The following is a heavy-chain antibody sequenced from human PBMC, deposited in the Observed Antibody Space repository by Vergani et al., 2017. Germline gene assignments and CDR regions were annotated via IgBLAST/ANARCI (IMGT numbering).Heavy chain of an antibody. D-gene: IGHD3-22*01. Sequence: QVQLVESGGGVVQPGRSLRLSCAASGFIFSSYGMHWVRQAPGKGLEWVAVISYDGTKKYYADSVKGRFTISRDNSKNMLYLQMNSLRAEDTAVYYCARLSYDTTPYLQGGYDCWGQGTLVSVSS. CDR3: ARLSYDTTPYLQGGYDC. CDR2: ISYDGTKK. CDR1: GFIFSSYG. J-gene: IGHJ4*02. V-gene: IGHV3-30*03.